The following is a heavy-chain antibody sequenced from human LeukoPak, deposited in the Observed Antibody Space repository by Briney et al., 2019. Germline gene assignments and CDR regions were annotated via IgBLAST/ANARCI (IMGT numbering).Heavy chain of an antibody. J-gene: IGHJ5*02. V-gene: IGHV3-48*01. Sequence: GGSLRLSCAASGFTFSSYSMNWVRQAPGKGLEWVSYISSSSSTIYYADSVKGRFTISRDNAKNSLYLQMNSLRAEDTAVYYCARDAGGFGSWFDPWGQGTLVTVSS. CDR3: ARDAGGFGSWFDP. D-gene: IGHD3-10*01. CDR1: GFTFSSYS. CDR2: ISSSSSTI.